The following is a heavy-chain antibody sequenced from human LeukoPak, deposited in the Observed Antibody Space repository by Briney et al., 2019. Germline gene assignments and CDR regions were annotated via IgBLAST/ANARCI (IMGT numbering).Heavy chain of an antibody. CDR3: ARITAGAFDY. V-gene: IGHV6-1*01. CDR1: VDSVSSNSAA. J-gene: IGHJ4*02. CDR2: TYYRNKLYN. Sequence: SHTDSLTCAICVDSVSSNSAAGNWIRQSPARGLEWLGRTYYRNKLYNDDAVSVKSRITINPDTSKNQFSLQLNSVTPEDTAVYYCARITAGAFDYWGQGTLVTVSS. D-gene: IGHD1-14*01.